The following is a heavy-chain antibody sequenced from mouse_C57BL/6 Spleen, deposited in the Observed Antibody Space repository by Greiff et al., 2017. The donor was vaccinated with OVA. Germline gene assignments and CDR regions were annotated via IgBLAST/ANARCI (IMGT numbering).Heavy chain of an antibody. CDR3: AREALGLDDAY. D-gene: IGHD4-1*01. V-gene: IGHV3-6*01. Sequence: EVKLMESGPGLVKPSQSLSLTCSVTGYSITSGYYLNWIRQFPGNKLEWMGYISYDGSNNYNPSLKNRISITRDTSKNQFFLKLNSVTTEDTATYYCAREALGLDDAYWGQGTLVTVSA. CDR1: GYSITSGYY. CDR2: ISYDGSN. J-gene: IGHJ3*01.